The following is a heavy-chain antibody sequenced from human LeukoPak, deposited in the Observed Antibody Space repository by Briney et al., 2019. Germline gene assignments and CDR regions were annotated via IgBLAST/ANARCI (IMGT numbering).Heavy chain of an antibody. J-gene: IGHJ3*02. Sequence: SETLSITCTVSGGSISPYYWSWIRQPPGKGLEWIGYIYYTGSTYYNPSLMSRVTISVDTSKNQFSLKLSSVTAADTAVYYCARAYYYGSGTFDIWGQGTMVTVSS. V-gene: IGHV4-59*01. CDR2: IYYTGST. CDR3: ARAYYYGSGTFDI. D-gene: IGHD3-10*01. CDR1: GGSISPYY.